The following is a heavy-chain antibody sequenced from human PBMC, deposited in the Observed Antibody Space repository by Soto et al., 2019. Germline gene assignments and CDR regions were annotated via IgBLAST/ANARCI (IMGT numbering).Heavy chain of an antibody. CDR1: GFTFSDYY. CDR3: AREDYYDGSVYYSY. V-gene: IGHV3-11*05. CDR2: ISSSSDYT. D-gene: IGHD3-22*01. J-gene: IGHJ4*02. Sequence: QVQLVESGGGLVKPGGSLRLSCAASGFTFSDYYMSWIRQAPGKGLEWISYISSSSDYTNYADSVKGRFTISRDNAKNSLYLQMNSLRAEDTAVYYCAREDYYDGSVYYSYWGQGTLVSVSS.